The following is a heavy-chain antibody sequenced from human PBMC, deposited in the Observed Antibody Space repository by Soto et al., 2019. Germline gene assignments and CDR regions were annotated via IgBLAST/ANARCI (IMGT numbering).Heavy chain of an antibody. Sequence: EVQLLESGGGLVQPGGSLRLSCAASGFTFSNYAMSWVRQAPGKGLEWVSSISDSGVSTYYADSVRGRFTISRDNSKNTLFLQMNSLRAGDTAVYYCAKGTAFGYWGQGTRVTVSS. CDR2: ISDSGVST. D-gene: IGHD2-2*01. CDR3: AKGTAFGY. J-gene: IGHJ4*02. V-gene: IGHV3-23*01. CDR1: GFTFSNYA.